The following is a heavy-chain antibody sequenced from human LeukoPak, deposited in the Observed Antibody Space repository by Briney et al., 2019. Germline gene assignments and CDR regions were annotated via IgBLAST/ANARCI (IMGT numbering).Heavy chain of an antibody. CDR1: GGTFSSYA. CDR2: IIPIFGTA. Sequence: SVKVSCKASGGTFSSYAISWVRQAPGQGLEWMGGIIPIFGTANYAQKFQGRVTITADESTSTAYMELSSLRSEDTAVYYCASYSSWLYYYYYYYMDVWGKGTTVTISS. V-gene: IGHV1-69*13. CDR3: ASYSSWLYYYYYYYMDV. D-gene: IGHD6-13*01. J-gene: IGHJ6*03.